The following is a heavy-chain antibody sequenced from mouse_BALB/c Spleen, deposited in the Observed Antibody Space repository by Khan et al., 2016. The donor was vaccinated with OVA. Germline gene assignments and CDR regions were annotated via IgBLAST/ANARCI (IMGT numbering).Heavy chain of an antibody. CDR1: GFTFTEYT. D-gene: IGHD1-2*01. Sequence: MQLEESGPELVKPGASVKISCKTSGFTFTEYTMHWVKQSHGKSLEWIGRINPNNGDTTYTQKFKGKATLTVDKSSSTAYMELRSLTSEDSAVYYCARRDYYAYYWFFDVWGAGTTVTVSS. V-gene: IGHV1-18*01. CDR3: ARRDYYAYYWFFDV. CDR2: INPNNGDT. J-gene: IGHJ1*01.